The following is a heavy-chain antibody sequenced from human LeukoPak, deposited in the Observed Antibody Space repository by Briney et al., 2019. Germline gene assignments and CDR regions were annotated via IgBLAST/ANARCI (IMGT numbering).Heavy chain of an antibody. CDR1: GFNFDDYA. CDR3: TRRAARWQFDL. V-gene: IGHV3-9*01. D-gene: IGHD5-24*01. Sequence: GGSLRLSCAVSGFNFDDYAMHWVRQAPGRGLEGGSGINWKTGNGIYADSVKGRFTISRDNAKNSLYLQMSSLRAEDTALYYCTRRAARWQFDLWGRGTLLTVYS. J-gene: IGHJ2*01. CDR2: INWKTGNG.